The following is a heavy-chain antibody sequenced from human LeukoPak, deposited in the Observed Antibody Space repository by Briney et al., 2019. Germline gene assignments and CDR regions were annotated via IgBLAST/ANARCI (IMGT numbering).Heavy chain of an antibody. V-gene: IGHV4-4*07. Sequence: SETLSLTCTVSGGSISTYYWSWIRQPAGKGLEWIGRIYTSGSTNYNPSLKSRVTMSIDTSKNQFSLNLSSVTAADTAVYYCARDHSSFPFDLWGQGTLVTVSS. CDR3: ARDHSSFPFDL. CDR1: GGSISTYY. CDR2: IYTSGST. J-gene: IGHJ4*02. D-gene: IGHD2-2*01.